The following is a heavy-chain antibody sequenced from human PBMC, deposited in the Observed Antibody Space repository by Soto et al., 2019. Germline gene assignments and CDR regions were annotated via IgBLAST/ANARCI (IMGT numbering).Heavy chain of an antibody. CDR1: GFSLSTSGVG. J-gene: IGHJ6*02. V-gene: IGHV2-5*02. Sequence: QITLKESGPTLVKPTQTLTLTCTFSGFSLSTSGVGVGWIRQPPGKALEWLALIFCDDDKRYSPSLKSRLTLTKDTSKNQVVLTMPNMDPVDAATYCCTHHGYYSYGMDVWGQGTTVTVSS. CDR2: IFCDDDK. CDR3: THHGYYSYGMDV.